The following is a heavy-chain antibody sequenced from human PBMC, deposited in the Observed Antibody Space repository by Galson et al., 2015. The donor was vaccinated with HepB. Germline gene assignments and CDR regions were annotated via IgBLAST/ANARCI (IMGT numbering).Heavy chain of an antibody. CDR1: GFTFSSYW. D-gene: IGHD2-15*01. CDR2: INSDGSST. J-gene: IGHJ3*02. Sequence: SLRLSCAASGFTFSSYWMHWVRQAPGKGLVWVSRINSDGSSTSYADSVKGRFTISRDNAKNTLYLQMNSLRAEDTAVYDCARDVYCSGGSCYGGAFDIWGQGSMVTVSS. CDR3: ARDVYCSGGSCYGGAFDI. V-gene: IGHV3-74*01.